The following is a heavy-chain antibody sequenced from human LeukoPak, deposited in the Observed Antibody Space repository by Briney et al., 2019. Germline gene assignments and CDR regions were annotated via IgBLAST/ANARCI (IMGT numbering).Heavy chain of an antibody. J-gene: IGHJ4*02. V-gene: IGHV3-43D*03. CDR1: GFTFDDYA. CDR3: AKDILSDGSPLFDY. CDR2: ISWDGGST. Sequence: GGSLRLSCAASGFTFDDYAMHWVRQAPGKGLEWVSLISWDGGSTYYADSVQGRFTISRDNSKNSLYLRMNSLRAEDTALYYCAKDILSDGSPLFDYWGQGTLVTVSS. D-gene: IGHD2-2*03.